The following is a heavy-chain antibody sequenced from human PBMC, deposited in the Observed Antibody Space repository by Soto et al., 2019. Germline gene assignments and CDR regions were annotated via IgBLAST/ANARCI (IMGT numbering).Heavy chain of an antibody. CDR3: ARVDCCSTTFYYYYYMDV. D-gene: IGHD2-2*01. J-gene: IGHJ6*03. Sequence: GASVKVSCKASGYTFTSYAMHWVRQAPGQRLEWMGWINAGNGNTKYSQKFQGRVTITRDTSASTAYMELSSLRSEDTAVYYCARVDCCSTTFYYYYYMDVWGKGTTVTVSS. V-gene: IGHV1-3*01. CDR2: INAGNGNT. CDR1: GYTFTSYA.